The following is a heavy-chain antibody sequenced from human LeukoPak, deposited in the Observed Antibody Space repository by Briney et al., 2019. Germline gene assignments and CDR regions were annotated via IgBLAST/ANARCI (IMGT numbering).Heavy chain of an antibody. V-gene: IGHV3-23*01. D-gene: IGHD2-21*02. J-gene: IGHJ1*01. CDR2: ISGSGGST. CDR3: ASPPGPYCGGDCYSQYFQH. CDR1: GFTFSSYA. Sequence: GGSLRLSCAASGFTFSSYAMSWVRQAPGKGQEWVSAISGSGGSTYYADSVKGRFTISRDNSKNTLYLQMNSLRAEDTAVYYCASPPGPYCGGDCYSQYFQHWGQGTLVTVSS.